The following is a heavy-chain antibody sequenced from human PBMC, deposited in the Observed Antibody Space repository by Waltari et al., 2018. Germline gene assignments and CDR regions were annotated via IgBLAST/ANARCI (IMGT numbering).Heavy chain of an antibody. J-gene: IGHJ5*02. CDR2: IYYTGST. V-gene: IGHV4-39*07. CDR1: GGSISSISYY. CDR3: ARDCSGSWYYWFDP. D-gene: IGHD6-13*01. Sequence: QLRLQESGPGLVKPSETLSLPCTVSGGSISSISYYWGGIRQPPGKGLEGIGSIYYTGSTYYNPSLKSRVTISVDTSKNQFSLKLSSVTAADTAVYYCARDCSGSWYYWFDPWGQGTLVTVSS.